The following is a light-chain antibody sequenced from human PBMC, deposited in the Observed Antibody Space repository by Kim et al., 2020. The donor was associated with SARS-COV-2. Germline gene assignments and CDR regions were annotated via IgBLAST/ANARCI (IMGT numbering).Light chain of an antibody. CDR2: QDS. Sequence: VSPGQTASITCSGDKLGDKYACWYQQKPGQSPVLVIYQDSKRPSGIPERFSGSNSGNTATLTISGTRAMDEADYYCQAWDSSTAVFGGGTKLTVL. CDR3: QAWDSSTAV. V-gene: IGLV3-1*01. CDR1: KLGDKY. J-gene: IGLJ2*01.